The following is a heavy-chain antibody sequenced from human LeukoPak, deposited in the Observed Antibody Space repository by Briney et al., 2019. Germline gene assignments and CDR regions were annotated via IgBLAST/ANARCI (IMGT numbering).Heavy chain of an antibody. V-gene: IGHV3-74*01. CDR1: GFTFSSYW. CDR3: ARDPPRRSDF. Sequence: GGSLRLSCAASGFTFSSYWMHWVRQAPGKGLVWVSRINSDGSSTAYADSVKGRFTISRDIAKSTLYLQMDSLRTEDTAVYYCARDPPRRSDFWGQGTLVTVSS. CDR2: INSDGSST. J-gene: IGHJ4*02.